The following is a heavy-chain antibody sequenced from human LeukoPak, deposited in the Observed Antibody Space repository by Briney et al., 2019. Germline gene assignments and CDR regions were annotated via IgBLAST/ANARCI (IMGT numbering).Heavy chain of an antibody. CDR2: IRYDGSNK. D-gene: IGHD3-3*01. CDR3: AREPFWSGYYSNLHFDY. CDR1: GFTFSSYG. Sequence: GGSLRLSCAASGFTFSSYGMHWVRQAPGKGLEWVAFIRYDGSNKYYADSVKGRFTISRDNAKNSLYLQMNSLRAEDTAVYYCAREPFWSGYYSNLHFDYWGQGTLVTVSS. J-gene: IGHJ4*02. V-gene: IGHV3-30*02.